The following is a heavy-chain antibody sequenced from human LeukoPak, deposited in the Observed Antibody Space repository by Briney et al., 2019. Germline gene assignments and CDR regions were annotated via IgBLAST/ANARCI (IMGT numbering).Heavy chain of an antibody. CDR1: GGTFSSYA. J-gene: IGHJ6*02. D-gene: IGHD2/OR15-2a*01. CDR2: IIPIFGTA. Sequence: ASVKVSCKASGGTFSSYAISWVRQAPGQGLEWMGGIIPIFGTANYAQKFQGRVTITADESTSTAYMELSSLRSEDTAVYYCARVLKNRGSTYYGMDVWGQGTTVTVSS. V-gene: IGHV1-69*13. CDR3: ARVLKNRGSTYYGMDV.